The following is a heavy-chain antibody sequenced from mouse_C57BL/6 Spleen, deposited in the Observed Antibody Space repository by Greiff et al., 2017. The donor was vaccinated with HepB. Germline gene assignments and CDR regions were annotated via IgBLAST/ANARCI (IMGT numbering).Heavy chain of an antibody. J-gene: IGHJ1*03. CDR1: GYTFTDYN. CDR3: ARRFTTVVAFNWYFDV. CDR2: INPNNGGT. D-gene: IGHD1-1*01. V-gene: IGHV1-18*01. Sequence: VQLQQSGPELVKPGASVKIPCKASGYTFTDYNMDWVKQSHGKSLEWIGDINPNNGGTIYNQKFKGKATLTVDKSSSTAYMELRSLTSEDTAVYYCARRFTTVVAFNWYFDVWGTGTTVTVSS.